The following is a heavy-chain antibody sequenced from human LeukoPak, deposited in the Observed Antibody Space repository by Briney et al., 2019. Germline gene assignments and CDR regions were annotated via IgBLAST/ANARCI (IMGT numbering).Heavy chain of an antibody. D-gene: IGHD6-13*01. CDR1: GGTFSSYA. J-gene: IGHJ4*02. CDR2: IIPIFGTA. Sequence: GASVKVSCKASGGTFSSYAISWVRQAPGQGLEWMGGIIPIFGTANYAQKFQGRVTITADESTSTAYMELSSLRSEDTAVYYCASLIAAAGTGDYWGQGTLVTVSS. CDR3: ASLIAAAGTGDY. V-gene: IGHV1-69*01.